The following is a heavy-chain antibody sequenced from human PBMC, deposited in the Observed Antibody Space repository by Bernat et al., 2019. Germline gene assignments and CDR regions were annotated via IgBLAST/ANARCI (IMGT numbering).Heavy chain of an antibody. CDR1: GFTFSSYA. J-gene: IGHJ6*03. CDR2: ISGSGGST. V-gene: IGHV3-23*01. D-gene: IGHD2-8*02. Sequence: EVQLLESGGGLVQPGGSLRLSCAASGFTFSSYAMSWVRQAPGQGLEWVSAISGSGGSTYYADSVKGRFTISRDNSKNTLYLQMNSLRAEDTAVYYCAKFDGCTGGVCYTGYYYYYMDVWGKGTTVTVSS. CDR3: AKFDGCTGGVCYTGYYYYYMDV.